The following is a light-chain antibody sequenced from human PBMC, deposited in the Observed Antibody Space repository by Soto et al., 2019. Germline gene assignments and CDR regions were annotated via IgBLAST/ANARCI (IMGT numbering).Light chain of an antibody. CDR1: SSNIGRNS. V-gene: IGLV1-44*01. CDR3: ATWDDSLSGWV. J-gene: IGLJ3*02. Sequence: QPVLTQPPSASGTPGQRVTISCSGSSSNIGRNSVHWYQQLPGTAPKLLIYYNNQRPSGVSDRFSGFKSGTSASLAVSGLQSEDEADYYCATWDDSLSGWVFGGGTQLTVL. CDR2: YNN.